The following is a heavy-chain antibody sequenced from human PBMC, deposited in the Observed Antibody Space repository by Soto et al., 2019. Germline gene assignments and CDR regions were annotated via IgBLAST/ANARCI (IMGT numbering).Heavy chain of an antibody. V-gene: IGHV3-21*01. D-gene: IGHD2-2*01. CDR3: ARASSTSCSDY. CDR2: ISSSSSYI. J-gene: IGHJ4*02. Sequence: GGSLRLSCAASGFNFSSYSMNWVRQAPGKGLEWVSSISSSSSYIYYADSVKGRFTISRDNAKNSLYLQMNSLRAEDTAVYYCARASSTSCSDYWGQGTLVTVS. CDR1: GFNFSSYS.